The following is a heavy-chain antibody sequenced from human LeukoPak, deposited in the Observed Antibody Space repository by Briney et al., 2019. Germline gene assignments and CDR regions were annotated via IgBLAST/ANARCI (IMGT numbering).Heavy chain of an antibody. V-gene: IGHV4-59*08. Sequence: PSETLSLTCTVSGNSIRTYYWSWIRQPPGKGLECIGYMFDSGRTNYNPSLKSRVTISVDMSKNQFSLKLRSVTAADTAVYYCARHGAGYSFDFWGQGTLVTVSS. D-gene: IGHD5-12*01. CDR3: ARHGAGYSFDF. CDR1: GNSIRTYY. J-gene: IGHJ4*02. CDR2: MFDSGRT.